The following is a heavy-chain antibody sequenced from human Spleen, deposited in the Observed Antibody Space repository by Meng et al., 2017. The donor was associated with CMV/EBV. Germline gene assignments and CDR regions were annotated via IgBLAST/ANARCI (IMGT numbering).Heavy chain of an antibody. V-gene: IGHV1-69*01. Sequence: ALAYFGSALMQQAPRHDLEWMGGFIPVYGTPDYAQDFQGRMTSSADESTNTAYMELSRLRSDDTAVYFCARGTRTAFGGVIICPLEFWGQGTLVTVSS. D-gene: IGHD3-16*02. J-gene: IGHJ4*02. CDR3: ARGTRTAFGGVIICPLEF. CDR1: ALAYFG. CDR2: FIPVYGTP.